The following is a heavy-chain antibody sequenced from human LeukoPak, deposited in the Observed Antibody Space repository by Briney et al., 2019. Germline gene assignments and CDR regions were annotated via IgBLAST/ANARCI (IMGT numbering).Heavy chain of an antibody. CDR3: ARDVLVYCSGGSSHGFDY. J-gene: IGHJ4*02. D-gene: IGHD2-15*01. Sequence: SETLSLTCTVSGGSITSYYWSWIRQPPGKGLEWIGNIYYSGSTNYNPSLKSRVTISVDTSKNQFSLKLSSVTAADTAMYYCARDVLVYCSGGSSHGFDYWGQGTLVTVSS. CDR1: GGSITSYY. CDR2: IYYSGST. V-gene: IGHV4-59*01.